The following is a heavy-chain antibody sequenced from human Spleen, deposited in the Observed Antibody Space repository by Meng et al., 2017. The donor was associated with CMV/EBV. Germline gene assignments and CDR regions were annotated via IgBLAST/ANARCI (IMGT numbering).Heavy chain of an antibody. V-gene: IGHV1-69*10. CDR2: VIPILEIT. J-gene: IGHJ6*02. CDR1: GGTFSTYA. D-gene: IGHD2-2*01. CDR3: ASSSTHCSSTSCYSYYYGMDV. Sequence: SVKVSCKASGGTFSTYAIGWVRQAPGQGLEWLGGVIPILEITNYAQRFQDRVTITADKSTTTVYMDLRSLRSDDTAVYYCASSSTHCSSTSCYSYYYGMDVWGQGTTVTVSS.